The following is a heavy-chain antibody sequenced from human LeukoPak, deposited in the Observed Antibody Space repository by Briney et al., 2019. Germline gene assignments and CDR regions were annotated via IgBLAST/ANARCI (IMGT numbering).Heavy chain of an antibody. Sequence: GGSLRLSCAASGFTFSSYAMHWVRQAPGKGLDWVAFIRYDGNNKLYADSVKGRFTISRDNSKNTLYLQMNSLRAEDTAVYYCARAHSSSWHYDAFDIWGQGTMVTVSS. CDR3: ARAHSSSWHYDAFDI. CDR2: IRYDGNNK. CDR1: GFTFSSYA. J-gene: IGHJ3*02. V-gene: IGHV3-30*04. D-gene: IGHD6-13*01.